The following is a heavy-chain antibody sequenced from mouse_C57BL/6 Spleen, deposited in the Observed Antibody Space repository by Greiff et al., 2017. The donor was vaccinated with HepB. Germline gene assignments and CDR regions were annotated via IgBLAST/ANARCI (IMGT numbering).Heavy chain of an antibody. CDR1: GFTFSSYA. CDR3: AREGAYFDY. CDR2: ISDGGSYT. Sequence: EVMLVESGGGLVKPGGSLKLSCAASGFTFSSYAMSWVRQTPEKRLEWVATISDGGSYTYYPDNVKGRFTLSRDNAKNNLYLQMSHLKSEDTAMYYCAREGAYFDYWGQGTTLTVSS. J-gene: IGHJ2*01. V-gene: IGHV5-4*01.